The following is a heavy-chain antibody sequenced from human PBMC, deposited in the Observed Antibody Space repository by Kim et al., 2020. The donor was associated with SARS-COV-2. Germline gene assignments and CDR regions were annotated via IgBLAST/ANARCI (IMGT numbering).Heavy chain of an antibody. Sequence: GRFTISRDNSKNTLYLQMNSLRAEDTAVYDCARDVLGPTYSYGSSGPMDVWGKGTTVTVSS. CDR3: ARDVLGPTYSYGSSGPMDV. D-gene: IGHD3-22*01. V-gene: IGHV3-30*07. J-gene: IGHJ6*03.